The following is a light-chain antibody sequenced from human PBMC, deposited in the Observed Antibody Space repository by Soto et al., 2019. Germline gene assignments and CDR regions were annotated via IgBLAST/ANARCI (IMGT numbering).Light chain of an antibody. J-gene: IGKJ1*01. V-gene: IGKV3-20*01. Sequence: EIVLTQSPGTLSLSPGERATLSCRASQSVSSSYLAWYQQKPGQAPRLLIYGASSRATGITDRFSGSGSGTDFTLTISRLEPEDFAVYYCQQYGSSLPWTFGQGTKVEIK. CDR2: GAS. CDR1: QSVSSSY. CDR3: QQYGSSLPWT.